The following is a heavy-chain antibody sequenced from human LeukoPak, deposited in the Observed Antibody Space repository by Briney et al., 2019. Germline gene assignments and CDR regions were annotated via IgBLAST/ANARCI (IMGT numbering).Heavy chain of an antibody. D-gene: IGHD3-10*01. V-gene: IGHV1-18*01. CDR1: GYSFTSYG. Sequence: GAAVKVSCKASGYSFTSYGISWVRQAPGQGLEWMGWISAYNGNTNYAQKLQGRVTMTTDTSTSTAYMELRSLRSDDAAVYYCARGAMVRDYFDYWGQGTLVTVSS. CDR2: ISAYNGNT. J-gene: IGHJ4*02. CDR3: ARGAMVRDYFDY.